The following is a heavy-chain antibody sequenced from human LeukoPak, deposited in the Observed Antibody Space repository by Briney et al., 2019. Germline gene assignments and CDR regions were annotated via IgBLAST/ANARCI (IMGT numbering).Heavy chain of an antibody. V-gene: IGHV1-3*01. CDR3: ARSPRGSSSWYKTDWYFDL. D-gene: IGHD6-13*01. Sequence: ASVKVSCKASGYTFTSYAMHWVRQAPGQRLEWMGWINAGNGNAKYSQKFQGRVTITRDTSASTAYMELSSLRSEDTAVYYCARSPRGSSSWYKTDWYFDLWGRGTLVTVSS. CDR2: INAGNGNA. J-gene: IGHJ2*01. CDR1: GYTFTSYA.